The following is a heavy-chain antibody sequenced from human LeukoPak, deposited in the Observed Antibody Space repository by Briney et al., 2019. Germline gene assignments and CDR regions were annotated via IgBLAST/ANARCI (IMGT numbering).Heavy chain of an antibody. J-gene: IGHJ4*02. Sequence: GGSLRLSCAASGFTFSSYNMNWVRQAPGKGLEWVSYISSSSTTIYYADSVKGRFTISRDNSKNTLYLQMNSLRAEDTAVYYCARVTVAGTLYFDYWGQGTLVTVSS. CDR1: GFTFSSYN. CDR3: ARVTVAGTLYFDY. CDR2: ISSSSTTI. V-gene: IGHV3-48*01. D-gene: IGHD6-19*01.